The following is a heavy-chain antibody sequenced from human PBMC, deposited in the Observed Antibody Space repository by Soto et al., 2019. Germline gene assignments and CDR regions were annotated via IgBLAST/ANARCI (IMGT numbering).Heavy chain of an antibody. CDR3: AKDFGYCSSTSCRISSPPFDP. D-gene: IGHD2-2*03. CDR1: GFTFSSYA. CDR2: ISGSGGST. Sequence: PGGSLRLSCAASGFTFSSYAMSWVRKAPGKGLEWVSAISGSGGSTYYADSVKGRFTISRDNSKNTLYLQMNSLRAEDTAVYYCAKDFGYCSSTSCRISSPPFDPWGQGTLVTVSS. J-gene: IGHJ5*02. V-gene: IGHV3-23*01.